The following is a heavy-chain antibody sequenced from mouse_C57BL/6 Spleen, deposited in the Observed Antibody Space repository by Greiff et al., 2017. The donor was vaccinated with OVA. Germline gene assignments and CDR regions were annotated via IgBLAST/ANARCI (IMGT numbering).Heavy chain of an antibody. V-gene: IGHV5-9-1*02. CDR2: ISSGGDYI. CDR1: GFTFSSYA. D-gene: IGHD2-3*01. Sequence: EVKLVESGEGLVKPGGSLKLSCAASGFTFSSYAMSWVRQTPEKRLEWVAYISSGGDYIYYADTVKGRFTISRDNARNTLYLQMSSLKSEDTAMYYCTRGEDGPHWYFDVWGTGTTVTVSS. J-gene: IGHJ1*03. CDR3: TRGEDGPHWYFDV.